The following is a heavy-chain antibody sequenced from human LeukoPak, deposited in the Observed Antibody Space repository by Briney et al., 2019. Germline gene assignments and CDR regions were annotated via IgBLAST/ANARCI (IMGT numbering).Heavy chain of an antibody. D-gene: IGHD4-17*01. CDR1: GFTFNTYT. CDR3: ARSQYGDY. V-gene: IGHV3-21*01. J-gene: IGHJ4*02. Sequence: GGSLRLSCAASGFTFNTYTMKWISQAPGKGLEWVSSISSSSYSTYYADSVKGRFTISRDNAKDSLYLQMNSLTAQDTAMYYCARSQYGDYWGQGTLVTVSS. CDR2: ISSSSYST.